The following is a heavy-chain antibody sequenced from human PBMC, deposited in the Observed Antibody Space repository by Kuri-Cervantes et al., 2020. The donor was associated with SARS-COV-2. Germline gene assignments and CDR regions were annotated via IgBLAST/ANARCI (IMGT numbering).Heavy chain of an antibody. CDR2: IHHAVGT. CDR1: GGSVSGYY. V-gene: IGHV4-34*01. D-gene: IGHD6-6*01. J-gene: IGHJ4*02. Sequence: SETLSLTCAVYGGSVSGYYWSWIRQPPGKGLEWIGEIHHAVGTFYTPSLRSRATIFLDTSKNQFSLKLRSVTAADTAVYYCARRSRVSSSAVVHYYFDYWGQGTLVTVSS. CDR3: ARRSRVSSSAVVHYYFDY.